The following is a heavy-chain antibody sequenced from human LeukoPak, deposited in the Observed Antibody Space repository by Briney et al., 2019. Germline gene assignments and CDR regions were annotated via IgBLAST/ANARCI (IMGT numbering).Heavy chain of an antibody. Sequence: SETLSLTCSVSGYSISSGYYWGWIRQPPGKGLEWIGSIYHSGSTLYNPSLRSRITISLDTSKNHFSLKLSSVTAADTAVYYCARVGDIVVVPAANYGMNVWGQGTTVTVSS. CDR2: IYHSGST. V-gene: IGHV4-38-2*02. CDR3: ARVGDIVVVPAANYGMNV. D-gene: IGHD2-2*01. J-gene: IGHJ6*02. CDR1: GYSISSGYY.